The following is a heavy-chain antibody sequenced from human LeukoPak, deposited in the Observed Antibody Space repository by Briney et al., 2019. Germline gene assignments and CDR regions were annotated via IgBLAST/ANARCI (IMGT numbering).Heavy chain of an antibody. V-gene: IGHV3-7*01. CDR2: IKQEGSEK. Sequence: GGSLRLFCAASGFTFRSHWMSWVRQPPGDELEWAASIKQEGSEKYYVDSVRGRFTVSRDNAKNSLYLQMNSLRAEDTAVYYCARLMGDRTIYDSWGQGTLVTVSS. CDR1: GFTFRSHW. J-gene: IGHJ4*02. D-gene: IGHD1-26*01. CDR3: ARLMGDRTIYDS.